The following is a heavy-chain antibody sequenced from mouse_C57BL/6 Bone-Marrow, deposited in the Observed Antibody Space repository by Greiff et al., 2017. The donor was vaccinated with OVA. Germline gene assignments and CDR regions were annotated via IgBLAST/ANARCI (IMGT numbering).Heavy chain of an antibody. V-gene: IGHV1-7*01. D-gene: IGHD1-3*01. J-gene: IGHJ3*01. CDR1: GYTFTSYW. CDR2: INPSSGYT. CDR3: AIYSGVFAY. Sequence: VKLMESGAELAKPGASVKLSCKASGYTFTSYWMHWVKQRPGQGLEWIGYINPSSGYTKYNQKFQDKATLTADKSSSPAYMQLSSLTYSDSAVSYSAIYSGVFAYWGQGTLVTVSA.